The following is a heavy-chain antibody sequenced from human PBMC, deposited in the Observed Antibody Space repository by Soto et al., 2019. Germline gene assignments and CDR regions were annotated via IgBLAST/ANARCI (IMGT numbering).Heavy chain of an antibody. J-gene: IGHJ3*01. CDR3: ARHDYFRFDL. CDR2: ITSLPHGERT. V-gene: IGHV3-49*03. Sequence: DALLEESGGGLAQPGRSLRLSCRGSGFTFRAHSLSWFRRAPGKGLEWVGFITSLPHGERTEYVASVEGRFIISRNDSESVAYLQMNSLKTEDAATYFCARHDYFRFDLWGQGQWSQSLQ. D-gene: IGHD4-17*01. CDR1: GFTFRAHS.